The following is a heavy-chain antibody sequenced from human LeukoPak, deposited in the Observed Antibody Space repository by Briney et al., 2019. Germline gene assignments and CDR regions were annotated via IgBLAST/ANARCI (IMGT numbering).Heavy chain of an antibody. CDR3: VRRAAVRGMDF. CDR2: ISGSGDST. J-gene: IGHJ6*02. V-gene: IGHV3-23*01. Sequence: GGSPRLSCPGSGFIFDTHTLTWVRQAPGKGLEWVASISGSGDSTNYGDSVKGRFTISRDNFKRTVHLEMSNLRADDTAMYYCVRRAAVRGMDFWGLGTTVMVSS. D-gene: IGHD1-14*01. CDR1: GFIFDTHT.